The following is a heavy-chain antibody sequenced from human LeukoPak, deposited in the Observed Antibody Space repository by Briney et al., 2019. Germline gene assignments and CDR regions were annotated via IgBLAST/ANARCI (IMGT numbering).Heavy chain of an antibody. CDR2: IWYDGSNK. Sequence: GGSLRLSCAASGFTFSSYGMHWVRQAPGEGLEWVAVIWYDGSNKYYADSVKGRFTISRDNSKNTLYLQMNSLRAEDTAVYYCAREGAYCSSTSCYFDYWGQGTLVTVSS. J-gene: IGHJ4*02. CDR3: AREGAYCSSTSCYFDY. CDR1: GFTFSSYG. V-gene: IGHV3-33*01. D-gene: IGHD2-2*01.